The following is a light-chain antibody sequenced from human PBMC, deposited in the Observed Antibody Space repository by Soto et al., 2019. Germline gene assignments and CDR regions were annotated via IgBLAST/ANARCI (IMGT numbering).Light chain of an antibody. J-gene: IGLJ1*01. Sequence: QSVLTQPHSVAGAPGQRVTLSCTGSSSNIGAGYDVHWYQQLPGTAPKLLIYGNSNRPSGVPDRFSGSKSGTSASLAITGLQAEDEADYYCQSYDRSLSGSYVFGTGTKLTVL. CDR3: QSYDRSLSGSYV. V-gene: IGLV1-40*01. CDR2: GNS. CDR1: SSNIGAGYD.